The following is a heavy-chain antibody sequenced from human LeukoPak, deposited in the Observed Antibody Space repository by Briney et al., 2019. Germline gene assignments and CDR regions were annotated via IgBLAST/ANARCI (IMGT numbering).Heavy chain of an antibody. CDR3: AKGPERGCSDY. CDR1: GFTFSTYA. Sequence: GGSLRLSCAASGFTFSTYAMSWVRQAPGKGLEWVSSIGRSAGSTFYADSVKGRFTISRDNSKSTLYLQMNSLRAEDTAAYYCAKGPERGCSDYWGQGTLVTVSS. J-gene: IGHJ4*02. CDR2: IGRSAGST. D-gene: IGHD3-10*02. V-gene: IGHV3-23*01.